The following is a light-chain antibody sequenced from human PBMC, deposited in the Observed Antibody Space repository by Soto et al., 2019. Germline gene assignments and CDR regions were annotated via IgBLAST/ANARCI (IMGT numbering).Light chain of an antibody. Sequence: DIQMTQSPSTLSASVGDRVTITCRASQSISSWLAWYQQKPGKAPKLLIYTASNLESGVPSRFTGSGSGTEFPLTISRLQPDDFATYFYQKDKSSILTFGPGTKVDIK. CDR2: TAS. CDR3: QKDKSSILT. V-gene: IGKV1-5*03. CDR1: QSISSW. J-gene: IGKJ3*01.